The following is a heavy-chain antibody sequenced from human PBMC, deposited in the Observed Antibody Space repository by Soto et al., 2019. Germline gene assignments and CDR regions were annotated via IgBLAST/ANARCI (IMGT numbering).Heavy chain of an antibody. D-gene: IGHD2-8*01. V-gene: IGHV6-1*01. CDR2: TYYRSKWYN. CDR3: ARCYCTNGVCRNWFDP. Sequence: PTQTLSITCAISGDSVSSNSAAWNLIRQSPSRGLEWLGRTYYRSKWYNDYAVSVKSRITINPDTSKNQFSLQLNSVTPEDTAVYYCARCYCTNGVCRNWFDPWGQGTLVTVSS. CDR1: GDSVSSNSAA. J-gene: IGHJ5*02.